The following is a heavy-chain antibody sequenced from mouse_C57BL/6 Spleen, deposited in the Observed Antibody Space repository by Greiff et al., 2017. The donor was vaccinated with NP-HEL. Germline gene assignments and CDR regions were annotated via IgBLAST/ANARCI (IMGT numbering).Heavy chain of an antibody. CDR2: ISSGSSTI. J-gene: IGHJ4*01. Sequence: EVKLVESGGGLVKPGGSLKLSCAASGFTFSDYGMHWVRQAPEKGLEWVAYISSGSSTIYYADTVKGRFTISRDNAKNTLFLQMTSLRSEDTAMYYCASMVTTTYCYAMDYWGQGTSVTVSS. CDR1: GFTFSDYG. CDR3: ASMVTTTYCYAMDY. V-gene: IGHV5-17*01. D-gene: IGHD2-2*01.